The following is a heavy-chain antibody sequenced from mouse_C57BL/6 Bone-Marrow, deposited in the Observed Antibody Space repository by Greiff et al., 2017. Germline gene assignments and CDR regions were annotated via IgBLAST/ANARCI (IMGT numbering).Heavy chain of an antibody. CDR2: IDPENGDT. D-gene: IGHD1-1*01. V-gene: IGHV14-4*01. Sequence: VQLQQSGAELVRPGASVKLSCTASGFNIKDDYMHWVKQRPEQGLEWIGWIDPENGDTEYASKFQGKATITADTSSNPAYLHLSSLTFEDTAVYYCTSLSRYFDVWGTGTTGTVSS. J-gene: IGHJ1*03. CDR1: GFNIKDDY. CDR3: TSLSRYFDV.